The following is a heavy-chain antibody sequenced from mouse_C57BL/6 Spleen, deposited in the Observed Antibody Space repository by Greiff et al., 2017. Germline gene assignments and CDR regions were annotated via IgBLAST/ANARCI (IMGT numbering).Heavy chain of an antibody. Sequence: EVQLQQSGPELVKPGASVKISCKASGYTFTDYYMNWVKQSHGKSLEWIGDINPNNGGTSYNQKFKGKATLTVDKSSSTAYMELRSLTSEGSAVYYCARVRGNYYGSSYPFAYWGKGTLVTVSA. CDR1: GYTFTDYY. J-gene: IGHJ3*01. CDR3: ARVRGNYYGSSYPFAY. CDR2: INPNNGGT. D-gene: IGHD1-1*01. V-gene: IGHV1-26*01.